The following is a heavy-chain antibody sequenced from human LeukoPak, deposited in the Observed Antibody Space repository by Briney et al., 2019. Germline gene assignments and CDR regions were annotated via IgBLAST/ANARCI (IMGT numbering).Heavy chain of an antibody. CDR2: IYPDDSDT. CDR1: GYNFTNYW. V-gene: IGHV5-51*01. Sequence: PGESLKTSCKASGYNFTNYWIGWVRQMPGKGLEWMGIIYPDDSDTRYSPSFQGQVTISADKSISTAYLQWSILKASDTAMYYCARHPGQVPDYWGQGTLVTVSS. CDR3: ARHPGQVPDY. J-gene: IGHJ4*02.